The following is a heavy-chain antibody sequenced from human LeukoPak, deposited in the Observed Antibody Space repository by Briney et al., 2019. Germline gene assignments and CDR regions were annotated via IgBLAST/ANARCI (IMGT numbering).Heavy chain of an antibody. CDR1: GYSFTTYW. D-gene: IGHD5-18*01. J-gene: IGHJ4*02. CDR2: IDPSDSET. CDR3: ARQTAMGRSGDY. Sequence: GESLKISCKASGYSFTTYWIGWVRQMPGKGLEWMGIIDPSDSETRYTPSFEGQVTISADKSLTTAYLQWNSLKASDTALYYCARQTAMGRSGDYWGQGALVTVSS. V-gene: IGHV5-51*01.